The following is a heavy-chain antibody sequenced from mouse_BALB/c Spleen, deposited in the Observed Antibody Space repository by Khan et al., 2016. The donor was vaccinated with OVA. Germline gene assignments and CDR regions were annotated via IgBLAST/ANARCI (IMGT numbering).Heavy chain of an antibody. CDR3: ARAKANWDVGYAMDY. CDR1: GFTFSSYA. D-gene: IGHD4-1*01. Sequence: EVELVESGGGLVKPGGSLKLSCAASGFTFSSYAMSWVRQSPEKRLEWVAEISSGGSYTYYPDTVTGRFNISRDNAKNTLYLEMSSLRSEDTAMYYCARAKANWDVGYAMDYWGQGTSVTVSS. CDR2: ISSGGSYT. J-gene: IGHJ4*01. V-gene: IGHV5-9-4*01.